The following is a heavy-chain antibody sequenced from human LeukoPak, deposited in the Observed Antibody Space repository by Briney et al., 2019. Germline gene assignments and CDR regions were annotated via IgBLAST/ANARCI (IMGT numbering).Heavy chain of an antibody. D-gene: IGHD5-18*01. CDR3: ARGYAEYFQD. V-gene: IGHV1-2*02. CDR2: INPDSGGT. CDR1: GYTFTGYF. J-gene: IGHJ1*01. Sequence: APVKVSCKASGYTFTGYFMHWVRQAPGQGLEWMGWINPDSGGTNYAQKFQGRVTMARDTSISTAYMELTSLRSDDTAIYYCARGYAEYFQDWGQGTLVTVSS.